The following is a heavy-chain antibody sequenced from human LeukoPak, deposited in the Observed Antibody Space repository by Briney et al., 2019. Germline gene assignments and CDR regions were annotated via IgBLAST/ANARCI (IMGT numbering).Heavy chain of an antibody. V-gene: IGHV1-46*01. Sequence: ASVKVSCKASGYTFTSYYMHWVRQAPGQGLQWMGLINPSGGSTSYAQKFQGRVTMTRDTSTSTVFMELSSLTSEDTAVDYCARTFSIASAGRNDYWGQGTLVTVSS. J-gene: IGHJ4*02. CDR1: GYTFTSYY. D-gene: IGHD6-13*01. CDR2: INPSGGST. CDR3: ARTFSIASAGRNDY.